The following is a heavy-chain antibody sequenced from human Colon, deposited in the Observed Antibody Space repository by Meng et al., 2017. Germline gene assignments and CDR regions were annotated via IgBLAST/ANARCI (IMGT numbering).Heavy chain of an antibody. Sequence: GESLKTSCAASGSILSSHGMHWVRQAPGKGLEWVAIIWFDGSNGVYADSVKGQYTISRDNSKNTVYLQMTSLRAEDTAVYYCARDGGLGFDYWGQGTPVTVSS. CDR1: GSILSSHG. V-gene: IGHV3-33*01. J-gene: IGHJ4*02. CDR3: ARDGGLGFDY. CDR2: IWFDGSNG. D-gene: IGHD6-19*01.